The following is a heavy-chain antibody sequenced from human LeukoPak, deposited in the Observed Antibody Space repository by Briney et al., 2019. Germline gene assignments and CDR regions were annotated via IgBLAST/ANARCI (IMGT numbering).Heavy chain of an antibody. CDR3: AKDSGTCCWYFDL. D-gene: IGHD1-26*01. CDR2: IKQDGSEK. Sequence: GGSLRLSCAASGFTFSSYWMSWVRQAPGEGLEWVANIKQDGSEKYYVDSVKGRFTISRDNAKNSLYLQMNSLRAEDAAVYYCAKDSGTCCWYFDLWGRGTLVTVSS. J-gene: IGHJ2*01. V-gene: IGHV3-7*03. CDR1: GFTFSSYW.